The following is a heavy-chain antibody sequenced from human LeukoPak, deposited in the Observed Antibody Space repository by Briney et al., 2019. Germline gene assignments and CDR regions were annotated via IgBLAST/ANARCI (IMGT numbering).Heavy chain of an antibody. J-gene: IGHJ3*02. Sequence: PSGTLSLTCAVSGGSISSSNWWSWVRQPPGKGLEWIGEIYHSGSTYYNPSLKSRVTISVDTSKNQFSLKLSSVTAADTAVYYCARDLRPTVTTMAFDIWGQGTMVTVSS. CDR1: GGSISSSNW. D-gene: IGHD4-17*01. V-gene: IGHV4-4*02. CDR3: ARDLRPTVTTMAFDI. CDR2: IYHSGST.